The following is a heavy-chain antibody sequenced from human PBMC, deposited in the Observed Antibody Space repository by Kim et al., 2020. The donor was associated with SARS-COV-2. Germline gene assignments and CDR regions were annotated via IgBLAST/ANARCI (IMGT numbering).Heavy chain of an antibody. V-gene: IGHV3-23*01. J-gene: IGHJ6*02. D-gene: IGHD3-9*01. CDR3: AKDRLTNSRYYDILTGYYYYGMDV. Sequence: GGSLRLSCAASGFTFSSYAMSWVRQAPGKGLEWVSAISGSGGSTYYADSVKGRFTISRDNSKNTLYLQMNSLRAEDTAVYYCAKDRLTNSRYYDILTGYYYYGMDVWGQGTTVTVSS. CDR1: GFTFSSYA. CDR2: ISGSGGST.